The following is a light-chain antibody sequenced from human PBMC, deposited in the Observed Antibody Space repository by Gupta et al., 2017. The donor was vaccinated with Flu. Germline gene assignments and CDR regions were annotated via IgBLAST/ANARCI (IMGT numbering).Light chain of an antibody. V-gene: IGLV1-44*01. CDR3: AGWDDSLSGWV. CDR1: SSNIGGSP. J-gene: IGLJ3*02. Sequence: QSVLTQPPSASGTHGQRVTISCSGSSSNIGGSPVHWYQHLPGTAPKLLINSHNQRPSGVPDRFSGSKSGTSAFLAISGLQSEDEADYYCAGWDDSLSGWVFGGGTKLTVL. CDR2: SHN.